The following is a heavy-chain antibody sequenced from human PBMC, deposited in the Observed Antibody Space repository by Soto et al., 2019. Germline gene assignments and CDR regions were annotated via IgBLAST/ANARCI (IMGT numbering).Heavy chain of an antibody. CDR2: ISYDGSNK. J-gene: IGHJ4*02. CDR3: ARDKRDLRFLEWSYYFDY. D-gene: IGHD3-3*01. CDR1: GFTFSNYA. V-gene: IGHV3-30-3*01. Sequence: QVQLVESGGGVVQPGRSLRLSCAPSGFTFSNYAMHWVRQAPGKGLEWVAVISYDGSNKYYADSVKGRFTISRDNSKNRPXLQMNCLRAEDTAVYYCARDKRDLRFLEWSYYFDYWGQGTLVTVSS.